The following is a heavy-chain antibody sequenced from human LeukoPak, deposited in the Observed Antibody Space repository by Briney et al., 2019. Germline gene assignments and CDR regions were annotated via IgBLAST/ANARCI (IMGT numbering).Heavy chain of an antibody. Sequence: PSETLSLTCAVYGGSFSGYYWSWIRQPPGKGLEWIGEINHSGSTNYNPSLKSRVTIPVDTSKNQFSLKLSSVTAADTAVYYCARVKQGYYYDSSGSDAFDIWGQGTMVTVSS. CDR1: GGSFSGYY. J-gene: IGHJ3*02. D-gene: IGHD3-22*01. V-gene: IGHV4-34*01. CDR3: ARVKQGYYYDSSGSDAFDI. CDR2: INHSGST.